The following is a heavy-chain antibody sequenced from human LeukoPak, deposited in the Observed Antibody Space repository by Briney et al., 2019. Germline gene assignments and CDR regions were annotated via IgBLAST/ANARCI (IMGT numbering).Heavy chain of an antibody. V-gene: IGHV5-51*07. CDR3: AIFKHHLRPDY. J-gene: IGHJ4*02. D-gene: IGHD3-3*01. CDR2: IYPDDSDT. Sequence: GEPLKISCKGSGYSFTSYWIGWVHQMPGKGLEWMGIIYPDDSDTRYSPSFQGQVTISADKSISTAYLQWSSLKASDTAMYYCAIFKHHLRPDYWGQGTLVTVSS. CDR1: GYSFTSYW.